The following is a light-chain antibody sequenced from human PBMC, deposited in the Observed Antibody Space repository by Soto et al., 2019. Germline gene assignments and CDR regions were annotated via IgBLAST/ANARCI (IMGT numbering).Light chain of an antibody. Sequence: EIVLTQSPATLSLSPGARATLPCRASQTISSYLAWHQQKPGQAPRLLIYDASNRATGIPARFSGSGSGTDFTLTISSLEPEDFAVYYCQQRSSWPITFGQGTRLEIK. J-gene: IGKJ5*01. CDR1: QTISSY. V-gene: IGKV3-11*01. CDR3: QQRSSWPIT. CDR2: DAS.